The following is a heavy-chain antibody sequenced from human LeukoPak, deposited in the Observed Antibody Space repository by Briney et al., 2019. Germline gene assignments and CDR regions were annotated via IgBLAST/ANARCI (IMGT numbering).Heavy chain of an antibody. CDR2: INTDGSLT. D-gene: IGHD1-26*01. Sequence: GGSLRLSCAASGFTFNSYWMHWVRQAPGKGLVWVSRINTDGSLTNYADSVKGRFTFSRDNAKNTLYLEMNGLRAEDTAVYYCARIKVGATGIDYWGQGTLVTVSS. V-gene: IGHV3-74*01. CDR3: ARIKVGATGIDY. J-gene: IGHJ4*02. CDR1: GFTFNSYW.